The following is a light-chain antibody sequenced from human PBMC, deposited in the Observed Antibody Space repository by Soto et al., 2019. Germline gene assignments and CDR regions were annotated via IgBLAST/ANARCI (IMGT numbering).Light chain of an antibody. Sequence: QSVLTQPPSVSGSPGQRITISCTGSITNIGRGYDVHWYQQLPGSAPRLLLSCDSNRPSGVPYRFSGSRSGTPASLAITGLHDDDEGDDYCQSLDRSLTISGVFGGGTKLTVL. J-gene: IGLJ2*01. V-gene: IGLV1-40*01. CDR2: CDS. CDR3: QSLDRSLTISGV. CDR1: ITNIGRGYD.